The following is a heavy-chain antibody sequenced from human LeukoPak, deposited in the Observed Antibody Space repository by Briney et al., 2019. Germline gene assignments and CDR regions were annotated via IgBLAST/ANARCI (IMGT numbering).Heavy chain of an antibody. CDR1: GFTFSSYS. Sequence: GGSLRLSCAASGFTFSSYSMNWVRQAPGKGLEWVSSISSSSSYIYYADSVKGRFTISRDNSRNTVYLQMNSLRAEDAAVYYCANDLGWIQLNLGRGQGTLVTVSS. D-gene: IGHD5-18*01. J-gene: IGHJ4*02. CDR3: ANDLGWIQLNLG. CDR2: ISSSSSYI. V-gene: IGHV3-21*04.